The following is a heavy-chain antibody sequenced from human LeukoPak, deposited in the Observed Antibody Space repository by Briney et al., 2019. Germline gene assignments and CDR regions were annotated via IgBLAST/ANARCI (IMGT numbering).Heavy chain of an antibody. CDR2: IYSSGST. V-gene: IGHV3-53*01. D-gene: IGHD6-13*01. CDR1: GFTVSSNY. CDR3: ASRIATAGSVDY. J-gene: IGHJ4*02. Sequence: GGSLRLSCAASGFTVSSNYMSWVRQAPGKGLEWVSVIYSSGSTNYADSVKGRFTTSRDNSKNTLHLQMNTLRAEDTAVYYCASRIATAGSVDYWGQGTLVTVSS.